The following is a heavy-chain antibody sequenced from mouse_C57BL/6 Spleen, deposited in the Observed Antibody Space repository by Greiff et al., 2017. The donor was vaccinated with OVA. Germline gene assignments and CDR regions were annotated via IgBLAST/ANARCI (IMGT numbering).Heavy chain of an antibody. J-gene: IGHJ1*03. CDR1: GYTFTSYW. V-gene: IGHV1-55*01. CDR3: ARTYYYGSNWYFDV. Sequence: VQLQQPGAELVKPGASVKMSCKASGYTFTSYWITWVKQRPGQGLEWIGDIYPGSGSTNYNEKFKSKATLTVDTSSSTAYMQLSSLTSEDSAVYYCARTYYYGSNWYFDVWGTGTTVTVSS. CDR2: IYPGSGST. D-gene: IGHD1-1*01.